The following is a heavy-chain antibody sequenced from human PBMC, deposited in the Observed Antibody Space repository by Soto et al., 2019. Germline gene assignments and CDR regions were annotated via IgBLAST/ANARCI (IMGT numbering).Heavy chain of an antibody. Sequence: QVQLQESGRGLVEPSQTLSLTCTVSVGSIGGVGYSWSWIRHHPGKCMEWIGYGHYSGTTYYNPSLKSRLTLSVDTTKTQFSLILRTATAADTSVYYWARGWTAGAGWANWFDLWGQGTLVTVSS. CDR3: ARGWTAGAGWANWFDL. V-gene: IGHV4-31*03. CDR1: VGSIGGVGYS. J-gene: IGHJ5*02. CDR2: GHYSGTT. D-gene: IGHD6-13*01.